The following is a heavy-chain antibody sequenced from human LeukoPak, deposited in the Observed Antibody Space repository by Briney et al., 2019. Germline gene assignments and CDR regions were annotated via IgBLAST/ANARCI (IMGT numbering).Heavy chain of an antibody. V-gene: IGHV3-30*18. CDR2: ISSDGRTK. D-gene: IGHD3-3*01. Sequence: PGRSLRLSCAASGFSFSNYGMNWVRQAPGKGPEWVAIISSDGRTKIYTDSVKGRFTISRDNLKKTLNLQMDYLEAEDTAVYYCAKEEEWGVYSFDMWGEGTMVTVSS. CDR3: AKEEEWGVYSFDM. J-gene: IGHJ3*02. CDR1: GFSFSNYG.